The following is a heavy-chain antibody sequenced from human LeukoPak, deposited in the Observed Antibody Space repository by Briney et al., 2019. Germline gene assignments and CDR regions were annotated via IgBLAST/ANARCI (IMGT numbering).Heavy chain of an antibody. CDR2: IYPGDSDT. J-gene: IGHJ3*02. CDR1: GYGFTSYW. CDR3: ASSNYDILTGSDAFDI. V-gene: IGHV5-51*01. Sequence: GESLKISCKGSGYGFTSYWIGWVRQMPGKGLEWMGIIYPGDSDTRYSPSFQGQVTISADKSISTAYLQWSSLKASDTAMYYCASSNYDILTGSDAFDIWGQGTMVTVSS. D-gene: IGHD3-9*01.